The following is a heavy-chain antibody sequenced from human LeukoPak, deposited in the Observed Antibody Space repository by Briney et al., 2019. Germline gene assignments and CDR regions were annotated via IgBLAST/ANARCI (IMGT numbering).Heavy chain of an antibody. Sequence: ASVKDSCKASGYTFSSYYMHWVRQAPGQGLEWMGRLNPSDGSTRYAQRFQDRVTMTRDTSTSTVYMELSSLRSEDTAVYYCARGWRSSSLPSFPLDYWGQGTLVTVSS. CDR3: ARGWRSSSLPSFPLDY. J-gene: IGHJ4*02. D-gene: IGHD6-13*01. CDR2: LNPSDGST. V-gene: IGHV1-46*01. CDR1: GYTFSSYY.